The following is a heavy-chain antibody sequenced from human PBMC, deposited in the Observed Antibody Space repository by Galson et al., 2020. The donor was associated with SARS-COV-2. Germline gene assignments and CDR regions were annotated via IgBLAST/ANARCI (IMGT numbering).Heavy chain of an antibody. CDR3: ARGEYSSSWYGRKNWFDP. D-gene: IGHD6-13*01. V-gene: IGHV4-34*01. Sequence: SETLSLTCAAYGGSFSGYYWSWIRQPPGKGLEWIGEIKHSGSTNYNPSLKSRVTISVDTSKNQFSLKLSSVTAADTAVYYCARGEYSSSWYGRKNWFDPWGQGTLVTVSS. CDR2: IKHSGST. J-gene: IGHJ5*02. CDR1: GGSFSGYY.